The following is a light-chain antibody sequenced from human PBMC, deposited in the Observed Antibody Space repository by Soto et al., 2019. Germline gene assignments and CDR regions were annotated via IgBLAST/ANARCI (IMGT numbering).Light chain of an antibody. CDR3: AAWDDILNGYV. CDR1: SSNIESNT. Sequence: QSALTQPPSASGTPGQRVTISCSGSSSNIESNTVTWYQQLPGTAPKLVIYSNYDRPSGVPDRFSGSTSGTSASLVIRGLQSEDEADYYCAAWDDILNGYVFGGGTKVTGL. V-gene: IGLV1-44*01. J-gene: IGLJ1*01. CDR2: SNY.